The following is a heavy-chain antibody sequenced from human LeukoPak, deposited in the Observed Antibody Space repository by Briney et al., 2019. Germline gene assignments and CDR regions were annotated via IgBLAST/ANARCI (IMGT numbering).Heavy chain of an antibody. Sequence: PGGSLRLSCAASGFTFSSYVMSWVRRAPGKGLEWVAVIWYDGSNKYYADSVKGRFTISRDNSRNTLYLQMNSLRAEDTAVYYCAREVAASFDYWGQGTLVTVSS. CDR1: GFTFSSYV. V-gene: IGHV3-33*08. D-gene: IGHD2-15*01. CDR3: AREVAASFDY. J-gene: IGHJ4*02. CDR2: IWYDGSNK.